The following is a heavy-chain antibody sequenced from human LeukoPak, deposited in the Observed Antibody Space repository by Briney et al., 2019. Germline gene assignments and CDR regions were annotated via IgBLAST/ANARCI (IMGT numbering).Heavy chain of an antibody. Sequence: SETLSLTCTVSGGSISSGSYYWSWIRQPAGKGLEWIGRIYTSGSTNYNPSLKSRVTISVDTSKNQFSLKLSSVTAADTAVYYCARGQRMGVRGVLRPYWFDPWGQGTLVTVSS. J-gene: IGHJ5*02. V-gene: IGHV4-61*02. D-gene: IGHD3-10*01. CDR2: IYTSGST. CDR1: GGSISSGSYY. CDR3: ARGQRMGVRGVLRPYWFDP.